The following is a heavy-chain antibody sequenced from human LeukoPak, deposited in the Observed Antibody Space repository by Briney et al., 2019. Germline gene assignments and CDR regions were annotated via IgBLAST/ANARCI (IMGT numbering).Heavy chain of an antibody. J-gene: IGHJ4*02. CDR2: IIPIFGTA. V-gene: IGHV1-69*01. CDR1: GGTFSSYA. D-gene: IGHD2-21*01. CDR3: ARDRNYNCGGDCYTFDY. Sequence: SVKVSCKASGGTFSSYAISWVRQAPGQGLEWMGGIIPIFGTANYAQKFQGRVTITADESTSTAYMELSSLRSEDTAVYYRARDRNYNCGGDCYTFDYWGQGTLVTVSS.